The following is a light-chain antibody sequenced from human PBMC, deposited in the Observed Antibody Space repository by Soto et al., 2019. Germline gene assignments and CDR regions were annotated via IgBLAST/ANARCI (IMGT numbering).Light chain of an antibody. CDR3: QQYNSFIWT. V-gene: IGKV1-5*03. CDR2: KAS. Sequence: DIQMTQSPSTLSASVGDRVTITCRASQNVDNWLAWYQQKPGKAPKLLISKASNLDSGVPSRFSGSGSGTEFNLTISSLQPEDFATYYCQQYNSFIWTFGQGTKVDIK. CDR1: QNVDNW. J-gene: IGKJ1*01.